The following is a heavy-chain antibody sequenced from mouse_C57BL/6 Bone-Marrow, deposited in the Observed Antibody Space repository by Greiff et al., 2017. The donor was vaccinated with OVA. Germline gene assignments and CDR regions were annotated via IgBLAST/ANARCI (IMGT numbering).Heavy chain of an antibody. Sequence: EVKLEESGPGLVKPSQSLSLTCSVTGYSITSGYYWNWIRQFPGNKLEWMGYISYDGSNNYNPSLKNRISITRDTSKNQFFLKLNSVTTEDTATYYCAREGLRYGFAYWGQGTLVTVSA. CDR1: GYSITSGYY. J-gene: IGHJ3*01. CDR3: AREGLRYGFAY. D-gene: IGHD1-1*01. CDR2: ISYDGSN. V-gene: IGHV3-6*01.